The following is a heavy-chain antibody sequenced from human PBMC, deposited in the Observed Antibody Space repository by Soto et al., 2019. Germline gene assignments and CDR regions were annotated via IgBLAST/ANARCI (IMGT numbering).Heavy chain of an antibody. D-gene: IGHD3-10*01. CDR1: GFTFSNYW. CDR2: IKGDVSST. J-gene: IGHJ6*03. V-gene: IGHV3-74*01. CDR3: ERGAGGYYYMDV. Sequence: EVQLVESGGELVQPGGSLRLSCAASGFTFSNYWMHWVRQVPGKGPVWVSRIKGDVSSTNYADSVKGRFTISRDNTKSTLYLQMNSLRAEDTAVYYCERGAGGYYYMDVWGNGTTVTVSS.